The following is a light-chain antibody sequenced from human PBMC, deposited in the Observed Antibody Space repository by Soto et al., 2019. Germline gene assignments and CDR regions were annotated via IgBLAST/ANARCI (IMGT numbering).Light chain of an antibody. CDR2: GVT. Sequence: QSVLAQPPSASGSPGQSVTISCTGSGSDIGAYNFVSWYQQHPGKAPKLMIFGVTERPSGVPDRFSGSKSGNTASLTVSGLQADDEAIYYCYSYAGRNVWVFGGGNQLTVL. V-gene: IGLV2-8*01. CDR1: GSDIGAYNF. J-gene: IGLJ3*02. CDR3: YSYAGRNVWV.